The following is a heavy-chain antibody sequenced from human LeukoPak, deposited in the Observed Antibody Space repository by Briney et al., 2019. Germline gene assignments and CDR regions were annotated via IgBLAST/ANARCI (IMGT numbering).Heavy chain of an antibody. V-gene: IGHV3-21*01. CDR1: GFTFSSYS. J-gene: IGHJ4*02. D-gene: IGHD6-13*01. CDR3: ARDHVLAAAGYFDY. CDR2: ISSSSSYI. Sequence: PGGSLRLSCAASGFTFSSYSVNWVRQAPGKGLEWVSSISSSSSYIYYADSVKGRFTISRDNAKNSLYLQMNSLRAEDTAVYYCARDHVLAAAGYFDYWGQGTLVTVSS.